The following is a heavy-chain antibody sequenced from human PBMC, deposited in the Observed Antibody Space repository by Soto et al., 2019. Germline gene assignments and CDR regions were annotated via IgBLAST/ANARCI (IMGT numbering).Heavy chain of an antibody. CDR2: INSDGSST. V-gene: IGHV3-74*01. D-gene: IGHD6-13*01. CDR3: ARDVAAAAGYDAFDI. Sequence: GGSLRLSCAASGFTFSSYWMHWVRQAPGKGLVWVSRINSDGSSTSYADSVKGRFTISRDNAKNTLYLQMNSLRAEDTAVYYCARDVAAAAGYDAFDIWGQGTMVTVSS. J-gene: IGHJ3*02. CDR1: GFTFSSYW.